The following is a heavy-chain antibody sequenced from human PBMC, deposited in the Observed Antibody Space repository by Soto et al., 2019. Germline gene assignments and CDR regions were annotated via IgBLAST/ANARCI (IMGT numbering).Heavy chain of an antibody. CDR2: ISYDGSNK. J-gene: IGHJ2*01. Sequence: QVQLAESGGGVVQPGRSLRLSCAASGFTFSSYGMHWVRQAPGKGLEWVAVISYDGSNKYYADSVKGCYTISRDNSKNTLYLQINSLRAEDTAVYYCAEKAMRYWYFDLCGRGTLFTVSS. CDR1: GFTFSSYG. CDR3: AEKAMRYWYFDL. V-gene: IGHV3-30*18.